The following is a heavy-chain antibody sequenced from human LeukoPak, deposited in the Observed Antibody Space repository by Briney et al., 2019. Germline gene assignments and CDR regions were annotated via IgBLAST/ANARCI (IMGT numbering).Heavy chain of an antibody. D-gene: IGHD3-3*01. CDR1: GYTFTSYY. J-gene: IGHJ3*02. Sequence: ASVNVSCKASGYTFTSYYMRWVRQAPGQGLEWMGIINPSGGSTSYAQKFQGRVTMTRDTSTSTVYMELSSLRSEDTAVYYCARGVVIKTRAFDIWGQGTMVTVSS. CDR2: INPSGGST. CDR3: ARGVVIKTRAFDI. V-gene: IGHV1-46*01.